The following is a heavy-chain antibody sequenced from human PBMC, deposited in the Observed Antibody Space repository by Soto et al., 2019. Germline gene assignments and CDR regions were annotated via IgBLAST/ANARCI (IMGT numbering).Heavy chain of an antibody. V-gene: IGHV3-11*01. D-gene: IGHD1-26*01. J-gene: IGHJ3*02. CDR3: ARDGRYKTPYDGFDT. CDR1: GSNFSDHF. CDR2: ISGSGTTI. Sequence: QAQVVESGGGLVKPGGSLRLSCATSGSNFSDHFMAWIRLSPRKGLEWIAYISGSGTTIYYADSVRGRFTISRDNANDSLYLQMNSLRAEDTAVYYCARDGRYKTPYDGFDTWGQGTMVTVSS.